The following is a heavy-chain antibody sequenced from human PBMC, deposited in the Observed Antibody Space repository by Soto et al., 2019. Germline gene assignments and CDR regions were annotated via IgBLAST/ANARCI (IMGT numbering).Heavy chain of an antibody. CDR3: AREREIAVAGNSAFDI. CDR2: IYYSGST. CDR1: GGSISSYY. J-gene: IGHJ3*02. V-gene: IGHV4-59*01. D-gene: IGHD6-19*01. Sequence: NPSETLSLTCTVSGGSISSYYWSWIRQPPGKGLEWIGYIYYSGSTNYNPSLKSRVTISVDTSKNQFSLKLSSVTAADTAVYYCAREREIAVAGNSAFDIWGQGTMVTVSS.